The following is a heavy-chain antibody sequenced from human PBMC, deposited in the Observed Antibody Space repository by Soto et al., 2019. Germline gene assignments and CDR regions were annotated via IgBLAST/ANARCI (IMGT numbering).Heavy chain of an antibody. CDR1: GFTFSSYW. J-gene: IGHJ6*02. Sequence: GGSLRLSCAASGFTFSSYWMSWVRQAPGKGLEWVANIKQDGSEKYYVDSVKGRFTISRDNAKNSLYLQMNSLRAEDTAVYYCASICSSTSCWYYYGMDVWGQGTTVTVSS. D-gene: IGHD2-2*01. V-gene: IGHV3-7*03. CDR3: ASICSSTSCWYYYGMDV. CDR2: IKQDGSEK.